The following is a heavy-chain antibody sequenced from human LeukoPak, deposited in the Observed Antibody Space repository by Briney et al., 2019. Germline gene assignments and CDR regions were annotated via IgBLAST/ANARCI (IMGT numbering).Heavy chain of an antibody. Sequence: SETLSLTCTVSGYSISSGYYWGWVRQPPGKGLQWIGSIYHSGSTYYYNPSLKSRVTISVDKSKNQFSLKLSSVTAADTAVYYCARYDILTGYWYPGYMDVWGKGTTVTISS. CDR2: IYHSGSTY. J-gene: IGHJ6*03. V-gene: IGHV4-38-2*02. CDR1: GYSISSGYY. D-gene: IGHD3-9*01. CDR3: ARYDILTGYWYPGYMDV.